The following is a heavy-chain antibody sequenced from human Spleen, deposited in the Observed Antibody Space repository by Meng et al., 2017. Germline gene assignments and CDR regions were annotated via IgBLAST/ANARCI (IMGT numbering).Heavy chain of an antibody. J-gene: IGHJ6*02. V-gene: IGHV3-21*01. CDR3: ARNSGSHSLGYYYGLDV. CDR2: ISSSSSYI. D-gene: IGHD1-26*01. Sequence: GGSLRLSCAASGFTFSSYSMNWVRQAPGKGLEWVSSISSSSSYIYYADSVKGRFTISRDNSKNTLYLQMNSLGAEDTAVYYCARNSGSHSLGYYYGLDVWGQGTTVTVSS. CDR1: GFTFSSYS.